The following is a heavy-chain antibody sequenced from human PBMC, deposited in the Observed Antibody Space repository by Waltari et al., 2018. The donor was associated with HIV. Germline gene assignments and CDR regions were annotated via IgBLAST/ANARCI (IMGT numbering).Heavy chain of an antibody. CDR1: GFTFSSYG. V-gene: IGHV3-33*01. CDR2: LWYDGSNK. J-gene: IGHJ6*02. D-gene: IGHD3-10*01. Sequence: QVQLVESGGGVVQPGRSLRLSCAASGFTFSSYGMHWVRQAPGTGLEWVAVLWYDGSNKYYADSVKGRFTISRDNSKNTLYLQMNSLRAEDTAVYYCARDRGWFGELEAYYYYGMDVWGQGTTVTVSS. CDR3: ARDRGWFGELEAYYYYGMDV.